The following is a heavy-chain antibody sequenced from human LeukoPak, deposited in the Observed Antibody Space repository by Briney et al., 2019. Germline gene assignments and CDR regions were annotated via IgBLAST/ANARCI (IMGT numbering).Heavy chain of an antibody. V-gene: IGHV4-30-2*01. CDR2: IYHSGST. CDR1: GGSISSGGYS. CDR3: AREPHPGYDFWSGYFNWFDP. Sequence: PSETLSLTCAVSGGSISSGGYSWSWIRQPPGKGLEWIGYIYHSGSTNYNPSLKSRVTISVDTSKNQFSLKLSSVTAADTAVYYCAREPHPGYDFWSGYFNWFDPWGQGTLVTVSS. D-gene: IGHD3-3*01. J-gene: IGHJ5*02.